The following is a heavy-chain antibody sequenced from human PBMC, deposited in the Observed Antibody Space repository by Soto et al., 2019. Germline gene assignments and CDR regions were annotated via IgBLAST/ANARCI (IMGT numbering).Heavy chain of an antibody. J-gene: IGHJ2*01. CDR2: IIPILGIA. Sequence: QVQLVQSGAEVKKPGSSVKVSCKASGGTFSSYTISWVRQAPGQGLEWMGRIIPILGIANYEQKFQGRVTITADKSTSTAYMELSSLRSEDTAVYYCARDVSCWFRPEGFDLWGRGTLVTVSS. D-gene: IGHD6-19*01. CDR1: GGTFSSYT. CDR3: ARDVSCWFRPEGFDL. V-gene: IGHV1-69*08.